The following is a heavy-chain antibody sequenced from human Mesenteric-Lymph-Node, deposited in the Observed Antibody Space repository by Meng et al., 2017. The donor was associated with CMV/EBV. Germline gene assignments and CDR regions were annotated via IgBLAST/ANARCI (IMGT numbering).Heavy chain of an antibody. CDR2: ISSSSSYI. CDR1: GFTFSTYS. V-gene: IGHV3-21*01. J-gene: IGHJ4*02. D-gene: IGHD6-19*01. Sequence: GESLKISCAASGFTFSTYSMNWVRQAPGKGLEWVSSISSSSSYIYYADSVKGRFTISRDNAKNSLYLQMNSLRAEDTAVYYCARDMREAVAGTLYWGQGTLVTVSS. CDR3: ARDMREAVAGTLY.